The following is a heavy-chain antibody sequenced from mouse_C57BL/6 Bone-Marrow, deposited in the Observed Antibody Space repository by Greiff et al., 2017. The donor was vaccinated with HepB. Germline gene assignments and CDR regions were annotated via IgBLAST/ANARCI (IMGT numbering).Heavy chain of an antibody. CDR3: ARSMTTVVDWYFDV. V-gene: IGHV7-3*01. CDR1: GFTFTDYY. CDR2: IRNKANGYTT. J-gene: IGHJ1*03. Sequence: EVQRVESGGGLVQPGGSLSLSCAASGFTFTDYYMSWVRQPPGKALEWLGFIRNKANGYTTEYSASVKGRFTISRDNSQSILYLQMNALRAEDSATYYCARSMTTVVDWYFDVWGTGTTVTVSS. D-gene: IGHD1-1*01.